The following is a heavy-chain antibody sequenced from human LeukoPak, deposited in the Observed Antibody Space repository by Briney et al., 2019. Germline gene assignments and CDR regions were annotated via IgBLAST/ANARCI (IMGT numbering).Heavy chain of an antibody. V-gene: IGHV4-59*01. CDR2: IYYSGST. J-gene: IGHJ4*02. Sequence: SETLSLTCTVSGGSISSYYWSWIRQPPGKGLEWIGYIYYSGSTNYNPSLKSRVTISVDTSKNQFSLKLSSVTAADTAVYYCARSPGYSSSWYRRDFDYWGQGTLVTVSS. D-gene: IGHD6-13*01. CDR3: ARSPGYSSSWYRRDFDY. CDR1: GGSISSYY.